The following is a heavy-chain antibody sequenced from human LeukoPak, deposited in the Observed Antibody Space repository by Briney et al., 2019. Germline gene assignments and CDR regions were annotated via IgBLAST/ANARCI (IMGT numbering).Heavy chain of an antibody. CDR3: ARESRRIAAAGPSYYMDV. D-gene: IGHD6-13*01. CDR1: GFTFSSYG. V-gene: IGHV4-39*07. J-gene: IGHJ6*03. CDR2: IYYSGST. Sequence: PGGSLRLSCAASGFTFSSYGMSWVRQPPGKGLEWIGSIYYSGSTYYNPSLKSRVTISVDTSKNQFSLMLNSVTAADTAVYYCARESRRIAAAGPSYYMDVWGRGTTVTVSS.